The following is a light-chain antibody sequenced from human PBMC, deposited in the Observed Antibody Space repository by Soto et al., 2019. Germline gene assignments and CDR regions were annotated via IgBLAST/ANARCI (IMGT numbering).Light chain of an antibody. V-gene: IGKV1-39*01. CDR2: AAS. J-gene: IGKJ5*01. Sequence: VQMTQSPSSLSASVGDRVTITCRASQSISSYLNWYQQKPGKAPKLLIYAASSLQSGVPSRFSGSGSGTDFTLTISSLQPEDFATYYCQQSYSTPSITFGQGTRLRL. CDR3: QQSYSTPSIT. CDR1: QSISSY.